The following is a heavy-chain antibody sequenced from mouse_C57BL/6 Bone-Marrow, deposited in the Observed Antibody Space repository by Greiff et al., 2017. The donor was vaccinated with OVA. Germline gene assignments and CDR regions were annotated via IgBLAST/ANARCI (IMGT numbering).Heavy chain of an antibody. Sequence: EVQLQESGAELVRPGASVKLSCTASGFNIKDDYMHWVKQRPEQGLEWIGWIDPENGDTEYASKFQGKATITADTSSNTAYLQLSSLTSEDTAVYYCTIYDHHGGPWFAYWGQGTLVTVSA. J-gene: IGHJ3*01. CDR3: TIYDHHGGPWFAY. CDR1: GFNIKDDY. CDR2: IDPENGDT. D-gene: IGHD2-3*01. V-gene: IGHV14-4*01.